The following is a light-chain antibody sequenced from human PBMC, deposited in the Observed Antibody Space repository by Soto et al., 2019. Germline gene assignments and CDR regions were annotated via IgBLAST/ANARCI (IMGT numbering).Light chain of an antibody. Sequence: QSVLTQPASVSGSPGQSITISCTGTSSDVGGYNYVSWYQRQSGKAPKLMIHEVSNRPSGVSNRFSGSKSGNTASLTISGLQAEDEADYYCSSYTSSRAYVFGIGTKVTV. V-gene: IGLV2-14*01. CDR3: SSYTSSRAYV. CDR1: SSDVGGYNY. CDR2: EVS. J-gene: IGLJ1*01.